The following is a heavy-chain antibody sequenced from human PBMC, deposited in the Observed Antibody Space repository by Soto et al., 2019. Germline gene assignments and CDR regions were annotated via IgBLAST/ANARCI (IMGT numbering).Heavy chain of an antibody. Sequence: HPGGSLRLSCAASGFTFSSYAMHWVRQAPGKGLEWVAVIWYDGSNKYYADSVKGRFTISRDNSKNTLYLQMNSLRAEDTAVYYCARDDWFGDSRAFDIWGQGTMVTVSS. J-gene: IGHJ3*02. CDR1: GFTFSSYA. V-gene: IGHV3-33*08. CDR3: ARDDWFGDSRAFDI. D-gene: IGHD3-10*01. CDR2: IWYDGSNK.